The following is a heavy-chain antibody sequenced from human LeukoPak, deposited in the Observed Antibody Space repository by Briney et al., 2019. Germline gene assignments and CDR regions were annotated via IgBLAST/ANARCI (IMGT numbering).Heavy chain of an antibody. CDR3: ARDLLDDNWFDP. CDR1: GFTFSSYA. Sequence: GRSLRLSCAASGFTFSSYAMHWVRQAPGKGLEWVAVISYDGSNKYYADSVKGRFTISRDNSKNTLYLQMNSLRAEDTAVYDCARDLLDDNWFDPWGQGTLVTVSS. CDR2: ISYDGSNK. J-gene: IGHJ5*02. V-gene: IGHV3-30*04. D-gene: IGHD2-2*03.